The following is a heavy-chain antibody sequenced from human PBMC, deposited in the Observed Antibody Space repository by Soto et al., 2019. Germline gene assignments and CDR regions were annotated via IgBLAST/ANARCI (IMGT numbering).Heavy chain of an antibody. Sequence: ASVKVSCKVSGYTLTELSMHWVRQAPGKGLEWMGGFDPEDGETIYAQKFQGRVTMTEDTSTDTAYMELSSLRSEDTAVYYCAKSRVDGHQFNYYYYYGMDVWGQRTTVTVSS. CDR1: GYTLTELS. J-gene: IGHJ6*02. CDR2: FDPEDGET. CDR3: AKSRVDGHQFNYYYYYGMDV. V-gene: IGHV1-24*01. D-gene: IGHD6-19*01.